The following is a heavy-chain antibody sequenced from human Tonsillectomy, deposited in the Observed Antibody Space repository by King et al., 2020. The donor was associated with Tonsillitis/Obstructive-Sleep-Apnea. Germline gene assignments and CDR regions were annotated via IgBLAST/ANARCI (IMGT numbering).Heavy chain of an antibody. Sequence: VQLVESGGGLVQPGGSLRLSCSASGFTFSRYGMHWVRQAPGKGLEYVSGISSNGHSTYYADSVKGRFAISRDNSKNKLYLQMSSLRPEDTAAYYCVKAWVLYCGGDCSTDAFDILGQGTMVTVSS. D-gene: IGHD2-21*01. CDR2: ISSNGHST. CDR1: GFTFSRYG. V-gene: IGHV3-64D*06. CDR3: VKAWVLYCGGDCSTDAFDI. J-gene: IGHJ3*02.